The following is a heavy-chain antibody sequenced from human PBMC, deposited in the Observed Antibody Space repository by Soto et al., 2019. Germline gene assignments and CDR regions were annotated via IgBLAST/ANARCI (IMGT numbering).Heavy chain of an antibody. J-gene: IGHJ4*02. CDR1: GFTFSSYG. CDR3: AKDGYYGSGSYYKQNYFDY. CDR2: ISYDGSNK. D-gene: IGHD3-10*01. V-gene: IGHV3-30*18. Sequence: QVQLVESGGGVVQPGRSLRLSCAASGFTFSSYGMHWVRQAPGKGLAWVAVISYDGSNKYYADSVKGRFTISRDNYKNSLYLQMNSLRDEDTAVYYCAKDGYYGSGSYYKQNYFDYWGQGTLVTVSS.